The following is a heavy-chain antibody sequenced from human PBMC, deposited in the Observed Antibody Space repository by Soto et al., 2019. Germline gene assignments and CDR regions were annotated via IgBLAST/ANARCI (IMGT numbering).Heavy chain of an antibody. J-gene: IGHJ3*02. V-gene: IGHV4-4*07. Sequence: PSETLSLTCTVSGGSISSYHWSWIRQPAGKGLEWIGRIYTSGSTNYNPSLKSRVTMSVDTSKNQFSLKLSSVTAADTAVYYCARLRWLQSHAFDIWGQGTMVTVSS. CDR3: ARLRWLQSHAFDI. CDR2: IYTSGST. CDR1: GGSISSYH. D-gene: IGHD4-4*01.